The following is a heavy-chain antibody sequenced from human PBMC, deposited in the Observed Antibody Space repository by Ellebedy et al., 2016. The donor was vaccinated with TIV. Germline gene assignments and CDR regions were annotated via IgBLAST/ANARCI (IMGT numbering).Heavy chain of an antibody. CDR2: ISAYNGNT. CDR1: GGTFSSYG. Sequence: ASVKVSXXASGGTFSSYGISWVRQAPGQGLEWIGWISAYNGNTNYAQKLQGRVTMTTDTSTSTAYMELRSLRSDDTAVYYCARCPLLWFGELSLGYYYGMDVWGQGTTVTVSS. V-gene: IGHV1-18*01. D-gene: IGHD3-10*01. J-gene: IGHJ6*02. CDR3: ARCPLLWFGELSLGYYYGMDV.